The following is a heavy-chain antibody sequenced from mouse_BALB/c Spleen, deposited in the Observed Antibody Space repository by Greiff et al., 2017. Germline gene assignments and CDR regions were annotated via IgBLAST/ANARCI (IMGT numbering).Heavy chain of an antibody. CDR1: GYSFTDYN. CDR3: AREADGYYEVAY. CDR2: IDPYNGGT. V-gene: IGHV1S135*01. J-gene: IGHJ3*01. Sequence: EVQLQQSGPELVKPGASVKVSCKASGYSFTDYNMYWVKQSHGKSLEWIGYIDPYNGGTGYNQKFKSKATLTVDNSSSTAYMELRSLTSEDSAVYYCAREADGYYEVAYWGQGTLVTVSA. D-gene: IGHD2-3*01.